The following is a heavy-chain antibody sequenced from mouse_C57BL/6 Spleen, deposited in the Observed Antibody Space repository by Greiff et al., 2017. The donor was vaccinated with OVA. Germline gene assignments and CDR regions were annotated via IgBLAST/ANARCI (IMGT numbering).Heavy chain of an antibody. CDR1: GFSLTSYA. CDR3: ARKDYDGYYYAMDY. D-gene: IGHD2-4*01. V-gene: IGHV2-9-1*01. J-gene: IGHJ4*01. CDR2: IWTGGGT. Sequence: VKVVESGPGLVAPSQRLSITCTVSGFSLTSYAISWVRQPPGKGLEWLGVIWTGGGTNYNSALKSRLSISKDNSKSQVFLKMNSLQTDDTARYYCARKDYDGYYYAMDYWGQGTSVTVSS.